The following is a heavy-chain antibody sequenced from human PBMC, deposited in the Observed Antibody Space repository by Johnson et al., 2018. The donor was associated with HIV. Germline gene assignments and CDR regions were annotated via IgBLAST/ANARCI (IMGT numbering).Heavy chain of an antibody. J-gene: IGHJ3*02. CDR2: INWNCGST. Sequence: VQLVESGGGVVRPGGSLRLSCAASGFTFDYYGMSWVRQAPGNGLEWVSGINWNCGSTGYADSVKGRFTISRDNAKNSLYLQMNSLRAEDTAVYYCARDRVYDLVEMATSMRRDPGAFDIWGQGTMVTVSS. V-gene: IGHV3-20*04. D-gene: IGHD5-24*01. CDR3: ARDRVYDLVEMATSMRRDPGAFDI. CDR1: GFTFDYYG.